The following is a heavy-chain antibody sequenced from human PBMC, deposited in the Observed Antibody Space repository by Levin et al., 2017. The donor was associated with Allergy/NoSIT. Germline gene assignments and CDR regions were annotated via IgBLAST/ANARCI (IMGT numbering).Heavy chain of an antibody. V-gene: IGHV1-18*01. Sequence: GASVKVSCKASGYTFTSYGISWVRQAPGQGLEWMGWISAYNGNTNYAQKLQGRVTMTTDTSTSTAYMELRSLRSDDTAVYYCAREDIVVVPAASHFNYYYYGMDVWGQGTTVTVSS. J-gene: IGHJ6*02. CDR3: AREDIVVVPAASHFNYYYYGMDV. D-gene: IGHD2-2*01. CDR1: GYTFTSYG. CDR2: ISAYNGNT.